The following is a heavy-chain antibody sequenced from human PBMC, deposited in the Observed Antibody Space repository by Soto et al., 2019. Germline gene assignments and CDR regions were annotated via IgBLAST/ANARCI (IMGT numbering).Heavy chain of an antibody. Sequence: KASETLSLTCAVYGGSFSGYYWSWIRQPPGKGLEWIGEINHSGSTNYNPSLKSRVTISVDTSKNQFSLKLSSVTAADAAVYFCARGEMERTLWSGKTFLGYYYYGMDVWGQGTPVTVSS. CDR1: GGSFSGYY. V-gene: IGHV4-34*01. J-gene: IGHJ6*02. D-gene: IGHD3-3*01. CDR2: INHSGST. CDR3: ARGEMERTLWSGKTFLGYYYYGMDV.